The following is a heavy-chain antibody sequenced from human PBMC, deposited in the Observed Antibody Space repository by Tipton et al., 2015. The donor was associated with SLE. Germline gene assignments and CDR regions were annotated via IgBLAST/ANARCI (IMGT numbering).Heavy chain of an antibody. J-gene: IGHJ4*02. Sequence: TLSLTCTVSGGSISSGSYYWSWIRQPAGKGLEWIGYIYTSGSTNYNPSLKSRVTISVDTSKNQFSLKLSSVTAADTAVYYCAKGPSFDYWGQGTLVTVSS. V-gene: IGHV4-61*09. CDR1: GGSISSGSYY. CDR3: AKGPSFDY. CDR2: IYTSGST.